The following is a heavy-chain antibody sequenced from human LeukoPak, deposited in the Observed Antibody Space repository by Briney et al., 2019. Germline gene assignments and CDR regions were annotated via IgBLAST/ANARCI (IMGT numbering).Heavy chain of an antibody. D-gene: IGHD3-16*01. CDR3: ARSWGDTFYMDV. CDR2: FDPEDGET. J-gene: IGHJ6*03. CDR1: GYTLTELS. V-gene: IGHV1-24*01. Sequence: ASVKVSYKVSGYTLTELSMHWVRQAPGKGLEWMGGFDPEDGETIYAQKFQGRVTMTEDTSTDTAYMELSSLRSEDTAVYYCARSWGDTFYMDVWGKGTTVTVSS.